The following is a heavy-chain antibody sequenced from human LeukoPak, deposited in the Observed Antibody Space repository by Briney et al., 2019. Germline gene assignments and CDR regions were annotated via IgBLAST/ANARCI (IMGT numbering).Heavy chain of an antibody. CDR1: GFRFMNAW. CDR2: IKSNADGGTP. J-gene: IGHJ4*02. Sequence: GGSLRLSFAASGFRFMNAWMIWVRQAPGKGLEWVGRIKSNADGGTPDYAAPARGRFTISRDDSKNTLYLQMNSLKTEDTAVYYCTTFYHEYSPYWGRGTLVTVSS. D-gene: IGHD2/OR15-2a*01. CDR3: TTFYHEYSPY. V-gene: IGHV3-15*01.